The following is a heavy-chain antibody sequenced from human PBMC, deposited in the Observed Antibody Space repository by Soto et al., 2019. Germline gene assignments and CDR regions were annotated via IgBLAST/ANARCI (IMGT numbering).Heavy chain of an antibody. CDR2: IKSKTAGGTI. V-gene: IGHV3-15*05. CDR1: GFTFSNAW. Sequence: EVQLVESGGGLVKPGGSLRFSCVASGFTFSNAWMSWVRQAPGKGLEWVGRIKSKTAGGTISYAAPVKGRFTISRDDSKDTLYLQMNSLTIEDTGVYYCATDEGSGKGYHYGMDVWGQGTTVTVSS. D-gene: IGHD3-10*01. CDR3: ATDEGSGKGYHYGMDV. J-gene: IGHJ6*02.